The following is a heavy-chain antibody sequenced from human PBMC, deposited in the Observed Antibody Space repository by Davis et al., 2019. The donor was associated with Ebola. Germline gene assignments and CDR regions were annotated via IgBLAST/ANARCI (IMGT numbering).Heavy chain of an antibody. CDR1: GGTFSSYA. CDR2: ISAYNGNT. Sequence: ASVQVSCKASGGTFSSYAISWVRQAPGQGLEWMGWISAYNGNTNYAQKLQGRVTMTTDTSTSTAYMELRSLRSDDTAVYYCARDGFALESYYYYGMDVWGQGTTVTVSS. CDR3: ARDGFALESYYYYGMDV. V-gene: IGHV1-18*01. J-gene: IGHJ6*02. D-gene: IGHD3/OR15-3a*01.